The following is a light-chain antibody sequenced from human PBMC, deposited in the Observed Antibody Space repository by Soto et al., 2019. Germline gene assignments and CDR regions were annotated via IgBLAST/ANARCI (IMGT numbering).Light chain of an antibody. CDR3: QQYNNWPLT. CDR1: RSVNSN. J-gene: IGKJ4*01. Sequence: EIAMTQSPATLSVSPGERATLFCRASRSVNSNLAWYQQKPGQAPRLLIYGASTRATGIPARFSGSGSGTEFTVTISSLQSEDFAVYYCQQYNNWPLTFGGGTKVEIK. V-gene: IGKV3-15*01. CDR2: GAS.